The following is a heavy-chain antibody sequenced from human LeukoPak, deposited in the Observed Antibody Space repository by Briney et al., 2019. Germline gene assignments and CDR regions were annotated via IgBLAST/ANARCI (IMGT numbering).Heavy chain of an antibody. J-gene: IGHJ5*02. D-gene: IGHD3-10*01. Sequence: PGGSLRLSCAASGFTFSSYGMHWVRQAPGKGLEWVAFIRYDGSNKYYADSVKGRFTISRDNSKNTLYLQMNSLRAEDTAVYYCAKDIYEGGLWFGEVFDPWGQGTLVTVSS. V-gene: IGHV3-30*02. CDR3: AKDIYEGGLWFGEVFDP. CDR1: GFTFSSYG. CDR2: IRYDGSNK.